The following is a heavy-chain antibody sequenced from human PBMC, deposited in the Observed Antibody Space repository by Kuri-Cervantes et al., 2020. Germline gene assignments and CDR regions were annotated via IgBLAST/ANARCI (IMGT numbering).Heavy chain of an antibody. CDR2: ISYDGSNK. Sequence: GESLKISCAASGFTFSSYGMHWVRQAPGKGLEWVAVISYDGSNKYYADSVKGRFTISRDNSKNTLYLQMNSLRAEDTAVYYCARDLPSSSLSAFDIWGQGTMVTVSS. J-gene: IGHJ3*02. D-gene: IGHD6-6*01. V-gene: IGHV3-30*03. CDR1: GFTFSSYG. CDR3: ARDLPSSSLSAFDI.